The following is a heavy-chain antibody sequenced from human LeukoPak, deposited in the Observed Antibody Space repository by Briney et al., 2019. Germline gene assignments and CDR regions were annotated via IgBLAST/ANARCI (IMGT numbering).Heavy chain of an antibody. V-gene: IGHV3-23*01. CDR2: IGGSGGSA. CDR3: AKDKQSPYYYYGMDV. CDR1: GLTFSRYA. Sequence: GGSLSLSCAASGLTFSRYAMRWVRQAPGKGLEWVSAIGGSGGSAYYADSVKGRFTISRDNSKNTLYLQMNSVRAEDTAVYNCAKDKQSPYYYYGMDVWGQGTTVTVSS. D-gene: IGHD6-19*01. J-gene: IGHJ6*02.